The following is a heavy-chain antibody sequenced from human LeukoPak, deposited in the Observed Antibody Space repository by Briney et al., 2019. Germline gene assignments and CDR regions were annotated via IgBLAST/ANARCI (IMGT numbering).Heavy chain of an antibody. D-gene: IGHD3-22*01. J-gene: IGHJ4*02. V-gene: IGHV3-74*03. CDR1: GFTFSGTW. CDR2: ITSDGIST. Sequence: AGGSLRLSCAASGFTFSGTWMHWVRQPPGKGLVWVARITSDGISTTYAESVKGRFTISRDNARNSLYLQMNSLRAEDTAVYYCARDRQRELYYDSSGYQYWGQGTLVTVSS. CDR3: ARDRQRELYYDSSGYQY.